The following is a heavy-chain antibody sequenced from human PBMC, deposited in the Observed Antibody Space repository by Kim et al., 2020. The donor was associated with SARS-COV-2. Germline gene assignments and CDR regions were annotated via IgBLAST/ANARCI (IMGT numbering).Heavy chain of an antibody. CDR2: ISGSGGST. D-gene: IGHD2-15*01. J-gene: IGHJ4*02. Sequence: GGSLRLSCAASGFTFSSYAMSWVRQAPGKGLEWVSAISGSGGSTYYADSVKGRFTISRDNSKNTLYLQMNSLRAEDTAVYYCAKGYVVVVAATPEEDYFDYWGQGTLVTVSS. V-gene: IGHV3-23*01. CDR3: AKGYVVVVAATPEEDYFDY. CDR1: GFTFSSYA.